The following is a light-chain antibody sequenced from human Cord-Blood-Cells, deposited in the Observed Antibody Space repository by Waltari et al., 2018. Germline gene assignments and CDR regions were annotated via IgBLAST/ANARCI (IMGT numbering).Light chain of an antibody. CDR2: DAS. Sequence: DIVLTQSPATLSLSPGERATPSCRASQSVSSYLAWYQQQPGQAPRLLIYDASNRSTGIPARFSGSGSGTDFTLTISSLEPEDFAVYYCQQRSNWPSGNTFGQGTKLEIK. V-gene: IGKV3-11*01. CDR1: QSVSSY. J-gene: IGKJ2*01. CDR3: QQRSNWPSGNT.